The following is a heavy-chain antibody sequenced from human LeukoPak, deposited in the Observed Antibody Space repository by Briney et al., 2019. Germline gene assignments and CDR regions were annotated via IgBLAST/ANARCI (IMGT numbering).Heavy chain of an antibody. V-gene: IGHV3-11*01. CDR2: ISSSGSTI. D-gene: IGHD6-6*01. CDR1: GLTFSAYY. CDR3: AGALESSSAL. J-gene: IGHJ4*02. Sequence: GGSLRLSCAASGLTFSAYYMSWIRQAPGKGREWVSYISSSGSTIYYAGSVKGRFTISRANAKNSLNLQMCSLRAEERAVYYCAGALESSSALRGQGTHVTVSS.